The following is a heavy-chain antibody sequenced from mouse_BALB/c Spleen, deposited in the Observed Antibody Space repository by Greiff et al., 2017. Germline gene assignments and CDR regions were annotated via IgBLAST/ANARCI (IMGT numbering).Heavy chain of an antibody. CDR2: INPSNGRT. V-gene: IGHV1S81*02. D-gene: IGHD3-3*01. Sequence: QVQLQQPGAELVKPGASVKLSCRASGYTFTSYWMHWVKQRPGQGLEWIGEINPSNGRTNYNEKFKSKATLTVDKSSSTAYMQLSSLTSEDSAVYYCARGGTGFAYWGQGTLVTVSA. CDR1: GYTFTSYW. CDR3: ARGGTGFAY. J-gene: IGHJ3*01.